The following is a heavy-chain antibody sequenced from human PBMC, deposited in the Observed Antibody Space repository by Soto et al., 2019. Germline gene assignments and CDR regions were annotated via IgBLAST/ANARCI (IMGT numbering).Heavy chain of an antibody. CDR1: GFTFSSYA. D-gene: IGHD4-17*01. J-gene: IGHJ4*02. CDR2: ISGSGGST. Sequence: LSLTCAASGFTFSSYAMSWVRQAPGKGLEWVSAISGSGGSTYYADSVKGRFTISRDNSKNTLYLQMNSLRAEDTAVYYCAKGPTVVTLDYWGQGTLVTVSS. V-gene: IGHV3-23*01. CDR3: AKGPTVVTLDY.